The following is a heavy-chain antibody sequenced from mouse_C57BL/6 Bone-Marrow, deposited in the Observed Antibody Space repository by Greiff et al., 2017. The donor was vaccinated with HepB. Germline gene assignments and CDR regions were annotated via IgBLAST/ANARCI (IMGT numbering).Heavy chain of an antibody. D-gene: IGHD1-1*01. Sequence: VKLQQPGAELVKPGASVKMSCKASGYTFTSYWITWVKQRPGQGLEWIGDIYPGSGSTNYNEKFKSKATLTVDTSSSTAYMQLSSLTSEDSAVYYCARGITTVVATYFHWYFDVWGTGTTVTVSS. V-gene: IGHV1-55*01. CDR3: ARGITTVVATYFHWYFDV. CDR2: IYPGSGST. J-gene: IGHJ1*03. CDR1: GYTFTSYW.